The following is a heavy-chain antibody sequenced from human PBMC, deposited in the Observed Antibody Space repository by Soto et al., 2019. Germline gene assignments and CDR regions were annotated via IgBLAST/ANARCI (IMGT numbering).Heavy chain of an antibody. D-gene: IGHD1-7*01. CDR1: GFTFSSYA. Sequence: EVQLLESGGGLVQPGGSLRLSCAASGFTFSSYAMTWVRQAPGKGLEWVSGISATVGRTYYADSVKGRFTISRDTSKNALFLQMYSMGAEETAVYYCAKPRGELPDWYFDRWGGGTLGTVSS. J-gene: IGHJ2*01. V-gene: IGHV3-23*01. CDR2: ISATVGRT. CDR3: AKPRGELPDWYFDR.